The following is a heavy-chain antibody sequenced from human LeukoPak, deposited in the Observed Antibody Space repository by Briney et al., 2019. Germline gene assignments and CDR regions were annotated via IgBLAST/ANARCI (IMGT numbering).Heavy chain of an antibody. CDR3: ARERLAVVGTRNLDV. J-gene: IGHJ6*02. D-gene: IGHD6-19*01. Sequence: GGSLRLSCAASGLSFSSYWMSWVRQAPGKGREWVANIKQDGSEKYYVDSVKGRFTISRDNAKNSLYLQMNSLRAEDTAVYYCARERLAVVGTRNLDVWGQGTTVTVSS. CDR2: IKQDGSEK. CDR1: GLSFSSYW. V-gene: IGHV3-7*03.